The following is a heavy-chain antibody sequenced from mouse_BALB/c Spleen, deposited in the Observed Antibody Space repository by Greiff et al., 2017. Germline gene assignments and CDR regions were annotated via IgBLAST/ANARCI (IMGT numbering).Heavy chain of an antibody. V-gene: IGHV1S29*02. CDR1: GYTFTDYN. CDR3: ERLLPYAMDY. CDR2: IYPYNGGT. Sequence: VQLKESGPELVKPGASVKISCKASGYTFTDYNMHWVKQSHGKSLEWIGYIYPYNGGTGYNQKFKSKATLTVDNSSSTAYMELRSLTSEDSAVYYCERLLPYAMDYWGQGTSVTVSS. J-gene: IGHJ4*01.